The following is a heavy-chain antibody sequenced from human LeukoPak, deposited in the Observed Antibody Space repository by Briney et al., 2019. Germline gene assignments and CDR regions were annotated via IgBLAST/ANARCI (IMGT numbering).Heavy chain of an antibody. D-gene: IGHD3-22*01. CDR3: PRDHSYDSSVAY. V-gene: IGHV4-39*07. CDR1: GASISSSSYY. J-gene: IGHJ4*02. Sequence: SETLSLACTVSGASISSSSYYWGWIRQPPGEGLEYIGGIYYSGITYYSPSLKSRVTISLDTSKNQFSLKMTSVTAADTAVYYCPRDHSYDSSVAYRGQGTLVTVSS. CDR2: IYYSGIT.